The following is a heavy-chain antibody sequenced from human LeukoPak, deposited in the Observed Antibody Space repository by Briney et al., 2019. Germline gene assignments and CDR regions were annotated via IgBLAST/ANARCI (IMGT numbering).Heavy chain of an antibody. CDR1: GGTFSSYA. D-gene: IGHD5-18*01. Sequence: GSSVKVSCKASGGTFSSYAISWVRQAPGQGLEWMGGIIPIFGTANYAQKFQGRVTITADESTSTAYMELSSLRSEDTAVYYCATVVLAVDTAMDLFVFDYWGRGTLVTVSS. CDR3: ATVVLAVDTAMDLFVFDY. CDR2: IIPIFGTA. V-gene: IGHV1-69*01. J-gene: IGHJ4*02.